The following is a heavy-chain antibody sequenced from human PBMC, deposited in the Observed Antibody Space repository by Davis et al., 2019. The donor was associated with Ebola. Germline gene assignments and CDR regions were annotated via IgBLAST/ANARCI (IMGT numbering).Heavy chain of an antibody. CDR1: GFTFDDYA. CDR2: ISWNSGSI. D-gene: IGHD2-2*01. CDR3: AKDIQYQLLFSGMDV. J-gene: IGHJ6*02. V-gene: IGHV3-9*01. Sequence: PGGSLRLSCAASGFTFDDYAMHWVRQAPGKGLEWVSGISWNSGSIGYADSVKGRFTISRDNAKNSLSLQMNSLRAEDTALYYCAKDIQYQLLFSGMDVWGQGTTVTVSS.